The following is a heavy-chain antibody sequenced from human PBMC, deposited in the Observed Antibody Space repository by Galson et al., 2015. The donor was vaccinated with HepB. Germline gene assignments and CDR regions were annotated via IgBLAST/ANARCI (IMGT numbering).Heavy chain of an antibody. J-gene: IGHJ5*02. CDR2: IIPILGIA. V-gene: IGHV1-69*10. D-gene: IGHD4-17*01. Sequence: SVKVSCKASGGTFSSYAISWVRQAPGQGLEWMGGIIPILGIANYEQKFQGRVTNTADKSTSTAYMELSSLRSEDTAVYYCARSETTVTTFSWFDPWGQGTLFTVSS. CDR3: ARSETTVTTFSWFDP. CDR1: GGTFSSYA.